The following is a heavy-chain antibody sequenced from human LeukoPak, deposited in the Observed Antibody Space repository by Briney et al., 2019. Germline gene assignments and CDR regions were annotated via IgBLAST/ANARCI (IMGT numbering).Heavy chain of an antibody. V-gene: IGHV3-21*01. CDR2: IRSYSSYI. D-gene: IGHD2-15*01. CDR3: ARDTGYCSGGSCYGFHYYYMDV. Sequence: GGTLRLSCAASGFTFDTYNFNWVRQAPGKGLEWVATIRSYSSYIHYADSVKGRFIISRDNAKNSLYLQMNSLRAEDTAVYYCARDTGYCSGGSCYGFHYYYMDVWGKGTTVTISS. CDR1: GFTFDTYN. J-gene: IGHJ6*03.